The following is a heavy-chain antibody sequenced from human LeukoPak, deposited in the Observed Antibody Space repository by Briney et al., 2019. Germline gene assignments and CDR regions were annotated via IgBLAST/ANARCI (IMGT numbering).Heavy chain of an antibody. J-gene: IGHJ3*02. CDR3: ARDYLKAFDI. CDR1: GFTFSSYW. CDR2: INSDGSST. Sequence: GGSLRLSCAASGFTFSSYWMHWVRQAPGKRLVWVSRINSDGSSTNYADSVKGRFTISRDNAKNTLYLQMNSLRAEDTAVYYCARDYLKAFDIWGQGTMVTVSS. V-gene: IGHV3-74*01.